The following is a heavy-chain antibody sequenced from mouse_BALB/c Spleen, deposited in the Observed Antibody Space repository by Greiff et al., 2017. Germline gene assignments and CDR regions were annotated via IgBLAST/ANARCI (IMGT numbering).Heavy chain of an antibody. CDR2: ISYSGST. V-gene: IGHV3-2*02. CDR1: GYSITSDYA. Sequence: EVQRVESGPGLVKPSQSLSLTCTVTGYSITSDYAWNWIRQFPGNKLEWMGYISYSGSTSYNPSLKSRISITRDTSKNQFFLQLNSVTTEDTATYYCARYDGFFDYWGQGTTLIVSS. D-gene: IGHD2-3*01. CDR3: ARYDGFFDY. J-gene: IGHJ2*01.